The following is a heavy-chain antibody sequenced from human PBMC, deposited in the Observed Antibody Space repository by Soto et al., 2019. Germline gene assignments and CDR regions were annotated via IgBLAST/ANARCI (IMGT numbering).Heavy chain of an antibody. D-gene: IGHD2-15*01. CDR3: ARDPAGYCSGGSCFVDAFDI. V-gene: IGHV3-48*01. CDR2: ISSSSSTI. J-gene: IGHJ3*02. Sequence: PGGSLRLSCAASGFTFSSYSMNWVRQAPGKGLEWVSYISSSSSTIYYADSVKGRFTISRDNAKNSLYLQMNSLRAKDTAVYYCARDPAGYCSGGSCFVDAFDIWGQGTMVTVSS. CDR1: GFTFSSYS.